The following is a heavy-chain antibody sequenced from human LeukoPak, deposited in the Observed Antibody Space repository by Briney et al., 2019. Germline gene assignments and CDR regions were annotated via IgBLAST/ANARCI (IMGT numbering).Heavy chain of an antibody. Sequence: SETLSLTCTVSGGSISSYYWSWIRQPPGKGLEWIGYIYYSGSTNYNPSLKSRVTISVDTSKNQFSLKLSSVTAADTAVYYCARHLYFEDSSGYYSYFFDYWGQGTLVTVSS. J-gene: IGHJ4*02. CDR3: ARHLYFEDSSGYYSYFFDY. D-gene: IGHD3-22*01. V-gene: IGHV4-59*08. CDR2: IYYSGST. CDR1: GGSISSYY.